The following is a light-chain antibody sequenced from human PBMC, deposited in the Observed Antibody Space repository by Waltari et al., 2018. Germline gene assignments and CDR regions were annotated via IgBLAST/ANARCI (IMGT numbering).Light chain of an antibody. CDR2: WAS. Sequence: DIALTQFPDSLAVSLGERATISFKSSQTLLYRSNNKNYLAWYQQKPGQPPRLLIHWASTRESGVPDRFSGSGSVTEFSLTISSLQAEDVAVYYCQQYFNSPQTFGQGTKVEIK. CDR3: QQYFNSPQT. V-gene: IGKV4-1*01. J-gene: IGKJ1*01. CDR1: QTLLYRSNNKNY.